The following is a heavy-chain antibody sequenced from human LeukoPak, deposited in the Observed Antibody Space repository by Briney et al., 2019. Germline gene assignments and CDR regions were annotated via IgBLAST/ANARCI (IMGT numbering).Heavy chain of an antibody. J-gene: IGHJ4*02. CDR1: GFSLSNYG. CDR3: ARDSISGSYVHYDN. D-gene: IGHD1-26*01. V-gene: IGHV3-30*03. CDR2: ISYDASNK. Sequence: GGSLRLSCAASGFSLSNYGMHWVRQAPGKGLEWVAVISYDASNKYYADSVKGRFTISRDNSKNTLYLQMNSLKAEDTAVYYCARDSISGSYVHYDNWGQGTLVTVSS.